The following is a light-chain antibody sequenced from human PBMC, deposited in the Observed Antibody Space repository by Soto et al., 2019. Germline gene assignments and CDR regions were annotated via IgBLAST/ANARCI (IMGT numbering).Light chain of an antibody. CDR3: SLSYSGIRV. CDR2: DTD. CDR1: TGTVTTRHY. V-gene: IGLV7-46*01. Sequence: QAVVTQEPSLTVSPGGTVTLTCGSSTGTVTTRHYPYWFQQKPGQAPRTLIFDTDNKHSWTPARFSGSLLGGKSALTLSGAQPDDEADYYCSLSYSGIRVFGGGIQLTVL. J-gene: IGLJ3*02.